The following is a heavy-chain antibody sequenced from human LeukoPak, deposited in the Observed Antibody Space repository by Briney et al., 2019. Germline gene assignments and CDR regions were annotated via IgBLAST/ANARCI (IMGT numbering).Heavy chain of an antibody. CDR2: INHSGST. CDR3: ARFRGSGWYYFDY. D-gene: IGHD6-19*01. Sequence: WIGEINHSGSTNYNPSLKSRATISIDTSKNQFSLKLSSVTAADTAVYYCARFRGSGWYYFDYWGQGTPVSVSS. V-gene: IGHV4-34*01. J-gene: IGHJ4*02.